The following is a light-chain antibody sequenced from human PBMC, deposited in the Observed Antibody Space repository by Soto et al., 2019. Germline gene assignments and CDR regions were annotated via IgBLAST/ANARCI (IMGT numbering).Light chain of an antibody. CDR2: AAS. J-gene: IGKJ5*01. CDR1: QGISSY. V-gene: IGKV1-9*01. CDR3: QQLNSYRSIT. Sequence: IQLIQSPSSLSASVGDRVTITCRASQGISSYLAWYQQKPGKAPKLLIYAASTLQSGVPSRFSGSGSGTDFTLTISSLQPEDFATYYCQQLNSYRSITFGQGTRLEIK.